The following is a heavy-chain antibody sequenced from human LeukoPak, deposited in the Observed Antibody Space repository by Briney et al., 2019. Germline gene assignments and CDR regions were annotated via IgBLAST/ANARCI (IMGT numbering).Heavy chain of an antibody. D-gene: IGHD2-2*02. Sequence: SETLSLTCTVSGGSISSYCWSWIRQPPGKGLEWIGYIYYSGSTNYNPSLKSRVTISVDTSKNQFSLKLSSVTAADTAVYYCARLEGCSSTSCYTWWFDPWGQGTLVTVSS. V-gene: IGHV4-59*08. J-gene: IGHJ5*02. CDR3: ARLEGCSSTSCYTWWFDP. CDR1: GGSISSYC. CDR2: IYYSGST.